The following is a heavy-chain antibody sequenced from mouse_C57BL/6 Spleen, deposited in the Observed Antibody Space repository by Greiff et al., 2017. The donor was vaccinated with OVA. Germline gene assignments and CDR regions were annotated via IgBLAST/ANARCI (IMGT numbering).Heavy chain of an antibody. Sequence: VQLQQSGAELVRPGASVKLSCKASGYTFTDYYINWVKQRPGQGLEWIARIYPGSGNTYYNEKFKGKATLTAEKSSSTAYMQLSSLTSEDSAVYFCARETAQGPMDYGGQGTSVTVSS. CDR2: IYPGSGNT. CDR1: GYTFTDYY. V-gene: IGHV1-76*01. CDR3: ARETAQGPMDY. J-gene: IGHJ4*01. D-gene: IGHD3-2*02.